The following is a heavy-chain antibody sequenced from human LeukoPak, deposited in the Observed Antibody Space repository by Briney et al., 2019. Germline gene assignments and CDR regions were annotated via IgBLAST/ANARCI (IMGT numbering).Heavy chain of an antibody. V-gene: IGHV5-51*01. Sequence: PGESLKISCKGSGYSFTSYWIGWVRQMPGKGLEWMGIIYPGDSDTRYSPSFQGQVTISADKSISTAYLQWSSLKASDTAMYYCARAGIAAAAAYYYGMDVWGQGTTVTVSS. J-gene: IGHJ6*02. D-gene: IGHD6-13*01. CDR3: ARAGIAAAAAYYYGMDV. CDR2: IYPGDSDT. CDR1: GYSFTSYW.